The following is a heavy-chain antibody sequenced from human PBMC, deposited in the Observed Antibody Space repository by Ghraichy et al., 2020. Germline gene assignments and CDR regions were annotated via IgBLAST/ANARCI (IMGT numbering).Heavy chain of an antibody. CDR3: ARFLPVPDTEKSIPYDA. CDR2: ISGSGYFT. J-gene: IGHJ5*02. V-gene: IGHV3-23*01. Sequence: GGSLRLSCAASGFTFSSYAMTWVRQAPEKGLEWVSSISGSGYFTHYADSVKGRFTISRDNSENTLYLQMNSLRAGDTAVYYCARFLPVPDTEKSIPYDAWVQGARVTVSS. CDR1: GFTFSSYA. D-gene: IGHD2-2*01.